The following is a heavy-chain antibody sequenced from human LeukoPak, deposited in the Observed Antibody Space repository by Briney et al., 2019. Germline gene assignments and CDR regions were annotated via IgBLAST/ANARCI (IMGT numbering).Heavy chain of an antibody. D-gene: IGHD6-19*01. CDR2: ITWNSDYK. Sequence: GGSLRLSCAASGFSFDDYAMHWVRQAPGKGLEWVSGITWNSDYKVYADSVKGRFTISRDNAKNSLYLQMNSLRDEDTALYYCAARHSYRSGWFYFDFWGQGTLVTVSS. CDR1: GFSFDDYA. V-gene: IGHV3-9*01. J-gene: IGHJ4*02. CDR3: AARHSYRSGWFYFDF.